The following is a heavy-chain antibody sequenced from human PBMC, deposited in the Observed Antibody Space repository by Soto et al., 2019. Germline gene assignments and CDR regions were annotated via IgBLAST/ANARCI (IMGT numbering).Heavy chain of an antibody. CDR1: GGSIGSDGYS. D-gene: IGHD2-21*01. J-gene: IGHJ5*02. CDR2: IYHSGST. CDR3: ARLGAYYQSLDP. V-gene: IGHV4-30-2*01. Sequence: SETLSLTCAVSGGSIGSDGYSRSWIRQPPGKGLEWIGYIYHSGSTYYNPSLKSRVTISVDRSKNQFSLKLSSVTAADTAVYYCARLGAYYQSLDPWGPGTLVTVSS.